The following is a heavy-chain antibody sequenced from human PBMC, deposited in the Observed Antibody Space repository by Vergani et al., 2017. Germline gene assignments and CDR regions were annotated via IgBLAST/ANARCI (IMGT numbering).Heavy chain of an antibody. Sequence: EVQLVESGGGLIQPGGSLRLSCAASGFTVSSNYMSWVRQAPGKGLEWVSVIYSGGSTYYADSVKGRFTISRDNSKNTLYLQMNSLRAEDTAVYYCARGGLSDGYTGFDPWGQGTLVTVSS. D-gene: IGHD5-24*01. CDR2: IYSGGST. CDR1: GFTVSSNY. CDR3: ARGGLSDGYTGFDP. V-gene: IGHV3-53*01. J-gene: IGHJ5*02.